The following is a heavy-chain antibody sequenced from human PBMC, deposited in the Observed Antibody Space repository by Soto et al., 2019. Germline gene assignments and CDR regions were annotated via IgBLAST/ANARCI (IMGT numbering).Heavy chain of an antibody. V-gene: IGHV1-18*01. CDR3: AQNGQPPYYYNGLDV. CDR1: GYTFTRYG. CDR2: ISGYNGET. D-gene: IGHD2-8*01. Sequence: QGHLVQSGAEVKKPGASVKVSCKASGYTFTRYGISWVRQAPGQGLERMGWISGYNGETNYAQNLQDRVNMTIDTSTNTAYMELRSLTSDDSAVYYGAQNGQPPYYYNGLDVWGQGTTVTVSS. J-gene: IGHJ6*02.